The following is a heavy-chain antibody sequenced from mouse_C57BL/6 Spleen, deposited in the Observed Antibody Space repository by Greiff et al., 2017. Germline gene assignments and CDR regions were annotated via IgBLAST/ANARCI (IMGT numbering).Heavy chain of an antibody. Sequence: VQLQQPGAELVKPGASVKMSCKASGYTFTSYWITWVKQRPGQGLEWIGDIYPGSGSTNYNEKFKGKATLTVDTSSSTAYMQRSSLTSEDSAVYYCARNTNLLGAMDYWGQGTSVTVSS. J-gene: IGHJ4*01. V-gene: IGHV1-55*01. D-gene: IGHD1-1*01. CDR2: IYPGSGST. CDR3: ARNTNLLGAMDY. CDR1: GYTFTSYW.